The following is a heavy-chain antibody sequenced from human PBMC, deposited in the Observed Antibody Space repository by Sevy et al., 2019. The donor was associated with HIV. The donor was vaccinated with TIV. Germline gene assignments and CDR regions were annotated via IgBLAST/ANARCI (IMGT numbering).Heavy chain of an antibody. CDR3: ARDPRMYGDYLLAYFDS. CDR2: ISYDGDNK. D-gene: IGHD2-8*01. V-gene: IGHV3-30*04. Sequence: GGSLRLSCAASGFPFGSYSMHWVRHAAGKGLEWVAVISYDGDNKLYADSVKGRFTISRDNSKRTLYLVMNSLRTEDTAVYYCARDPRMYGDYLLAYFDSWGQGTLVTVSS. J-gene: IGHJ4*02. CDR1: GFPFGSYS.